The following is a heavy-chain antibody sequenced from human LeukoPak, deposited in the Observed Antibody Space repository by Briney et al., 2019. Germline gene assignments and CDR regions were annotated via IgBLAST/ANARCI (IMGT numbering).Heavy chain of an antibody. J-gene: IGHJ5*02. CDR2: ISGSGWSR. D-gene: IGHD2-2*01. CDR3: AKEGSTARLTDP. Sequence: WGTLSLSCAVAGFTFSNSDRNWARHGAPQGPDRHSSISGSGWSRHYADSVKGRFTITRENSKNTLYPQMNSLRAEDTAVYYCAKEGSTARLTDPWGQGTLVTVSS. V-gene: IGHV3-23*01. CDR1: GFTFSNSD.